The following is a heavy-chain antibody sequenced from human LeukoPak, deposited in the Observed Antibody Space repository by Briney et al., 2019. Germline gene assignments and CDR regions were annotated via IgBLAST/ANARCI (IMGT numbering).Heavy chain of an antibody. CDR1: GFTFSTYA. CDR2: IGGGGGGT. V-gene: IGHV3-23*01. J-gene: IGHJ4*02. D-gene: IGHD6-19*01. Sequence: GGSLRLSCAASGFTFSTYAMRWVRQAPGKGLEWVSTIGGGGGGTYYADSVKGRFTISRDTSKNTLFLQMNSLRVEDTAVYYCARNDFGSGWLGDYWGQGTLVTVFS. CDR3: ARNDFGSGWLGDY.